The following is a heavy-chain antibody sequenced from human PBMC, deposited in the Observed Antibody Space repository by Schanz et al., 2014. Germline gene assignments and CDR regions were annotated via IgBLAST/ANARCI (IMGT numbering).Heavy chain of an antibody. V-gene: IGHV1-69*08. Sequence: QVQLVQSGAEVMKPGSSVKVSCKASGGTFSSYTINWVRQAPGRGLEWMGGFHHEDGDTVYAQKFQGRVTMTADKSTSTVYMEVSGLRSEDTAVYYCAKVDRTRYYAMDVWGQGTTVTVSS. CDR1: GGTFSSYT. D-gene: IGHD3-9*01. J-gene: IGHJ6*02. CDR3: AKVDRTRYYAMDV. CDR2: FHHEDGDT.